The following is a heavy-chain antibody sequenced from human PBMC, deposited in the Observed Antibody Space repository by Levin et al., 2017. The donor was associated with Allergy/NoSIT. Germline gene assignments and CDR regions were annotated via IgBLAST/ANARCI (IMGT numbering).Heavy chain of an antibody. V-gene: IGHV3-48*01. CDR3: ARESIFGVDFFDY. CDR2: ISSSSSTI. J-gene: IGHJ4*02. D-gene: IGHD3-3*01. CDR1: GFTFSSYS. Sequence: GESLKISCATSGFTFSSYSMNWVRQAPGKGLEWLSYISSSSSTIYYADSVKGRFTISRDNAKNSLYLQMNSLRAEDTAVYYGARESIFGVDFFDYRGQGTLVTVSS.